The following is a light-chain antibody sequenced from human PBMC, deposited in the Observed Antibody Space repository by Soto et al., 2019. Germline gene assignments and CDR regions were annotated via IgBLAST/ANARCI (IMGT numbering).Light chain of an antibody. V-gene: IGLV1-51*01. J-gene: IGLJ2*01. CDR2: DNY. Sequence: QSVLTQPPSVSAAPGQKVTISCSGSNSNIGKNYVSWYQQVPGAAPKLVIYDNYKRPSGVPDRFSASKSGTSATLGITGLQTGDEAVYYCAAWDNSLSGVIFGGGTKLTVL. CDR3: AAWDNSLSGVI. CDR1: NSNIGKNY.